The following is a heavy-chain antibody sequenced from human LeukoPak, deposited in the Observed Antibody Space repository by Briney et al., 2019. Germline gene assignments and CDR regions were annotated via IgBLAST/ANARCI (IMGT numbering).Heavy chain of an antibody. CDR3: AKMKGITMVRGTFDY. V-gene: IGHV3-23*01. D-gene: IGHD3-10*01. CDR1: GFTFSSYA. J-gene: IGHJ4*02. Sequence: PGGSLRLSCAASGFTFSSYAMTWVRQAPGKGLEWVSSISGSGGHTYYADSVKGRFTISRYNSKNTLYLQMSSLRAEDTAVYYCAKMKGITMVRGTFDYWGQGTLVTVSS. CDR2: ISGSGGHT.